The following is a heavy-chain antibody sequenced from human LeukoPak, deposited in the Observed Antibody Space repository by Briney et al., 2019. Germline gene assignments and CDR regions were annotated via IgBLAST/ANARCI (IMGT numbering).Heavy chain of an antibody. CDR1: GFTFSNYC. CDR3: ARDEGSMIVGRTTILFVHL. V-gene: IGHV3-7*01. Sequence: LPGGSLRLSCAASGFTFSNYCMNWVRQAPGKGLEWLANIYQDGSEIYYADSVKGRFTISRDNGKNSLYLQINSLRVDDTAVYYGARDEGSMIVGRTTILFVHLWGRGTLVTVSS. J-gene: IGHJ2*01. D-gene: IGHD3-22*01. CDR2: IYQDGSEI.